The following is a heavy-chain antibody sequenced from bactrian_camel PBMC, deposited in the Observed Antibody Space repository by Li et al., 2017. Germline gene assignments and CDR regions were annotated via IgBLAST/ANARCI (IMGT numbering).Heavy chain of an antibody. V-gene: IGHV3S53*01. J-gene: IGHJ4*01. Sequence: HVQLVESGGGSVQAGESLRLSCVVSGYRYSTYCMGWLRQVPGNEREPLASIDSDGRTSVADSVKGRFTISRDNAKKTVYLQMNSLKTEDTAMYYCAADRNGGFCYDSYLAKFGTWGQGTQVTVS. CDR1: GYRYSTYC. CDR3: AADRNGGFCYDSYLAKFGT. D-gene: IGHD3*01. CDR2: IDSDGRT.